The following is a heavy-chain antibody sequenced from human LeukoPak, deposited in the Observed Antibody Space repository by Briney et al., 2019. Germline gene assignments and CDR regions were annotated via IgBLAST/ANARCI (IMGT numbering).Heavy chain of an antibody. Sequence: GGSLRLSCAASGFTFSSYSMNRVRQAPGKGLEWVSSISSSSSYIYYADSVKGRFTISRDNAKNSLYLQMNSLRAEDTAVYYCARDSSGWYLDYWGQGTLVTVSS. J-gene: IGHJ4*02. CDR3: ARDSSGWYLDY. CDR2: ISSSSSYI. D-gene: IGHD6-19*01. V-gene: IGHV3-21*01. CDR1: GFTFSSYS.